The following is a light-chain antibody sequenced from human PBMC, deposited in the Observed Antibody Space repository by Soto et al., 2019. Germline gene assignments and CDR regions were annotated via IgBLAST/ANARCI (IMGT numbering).Light chain of an antibody. CDR3: CSYAGSSTFV. Sequence: QSVLTQPASVSGSPGQSITISCTGTSSDVGSYNLVSWYQQHPGKAPKLMIYEVSKRPSGVSNRFSGSKSGNTASLTLSGLQAEDEADYYCCSYAGSSTFVFGGGTKLTVL. CDR1: SSDVGSYNL. V-gene: IGLV2-23*02. CDR2: EVS. J-gene: IGLJ2*01.